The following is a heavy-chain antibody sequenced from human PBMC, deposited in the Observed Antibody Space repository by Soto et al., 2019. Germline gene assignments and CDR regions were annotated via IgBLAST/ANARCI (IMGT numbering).Heavy chain of an antibody. J-gene: IGHJ4*02. CDR2: INHSGST. V-gene: IGHV4-34*01. D-gene: IGHD3-22*01. CDR3: ARRKRYYDSSGYYGY. CDR1: GGSFSGYY. Sequence: PSETLSLTCAVYGGSFSGYYWSWIRQPPGKGLEWIGEINHSGSTNYNPSLKSRVTISVDTSKNQFSLKLSSVTAADTAVYYCARRKRYYDSSGYYGYWGQGTLVTVSS.